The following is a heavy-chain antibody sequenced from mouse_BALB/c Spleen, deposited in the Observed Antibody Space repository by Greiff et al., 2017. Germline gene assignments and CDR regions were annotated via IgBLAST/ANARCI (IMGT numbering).Heavy chain of an antibody. V-gene: IGHV1-66*01. J-gene: IGHJ4*01. CDR2: IFPGSGNT. D-gene: IGHD1-1*01. CDR3: ARDKSYYDGDAMDY. Sequence: VQLQQSGPELVKPGASVKISCKASGYSFTSYYIHWVKQRPGQGLEWIGWIFPGSGNTKYNEKFKGKATLTADTSSSTAYMQLSSLTSEDSAVYFCARDKSYYDGDAMDYWGQGTSVTVSS. CDR1: GYSFTSYY.